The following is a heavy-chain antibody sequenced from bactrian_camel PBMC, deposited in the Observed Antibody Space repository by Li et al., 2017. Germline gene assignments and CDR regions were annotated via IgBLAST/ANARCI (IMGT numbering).Heavy chain of an antibody. CDR1: GFTFSSYG. D-gene: IGHD3*01. V-gene: IGHV3S40*01. CDR3: NSGAKGYSHPDVCVGDY. CDR2: INSGGTNT. J-gene: IGHJ4*01. Sequence: VQLVESGGGFVQPGGSLRLSCAASGFTFSSYGMTWVRKAPGKGLEWVSFINSGGTNTYYAESVKGRFTISRDNAKNTLYLQMNSLKPEDTALYFCNSGAKGYSHPDVCVGDYWGQGTQVTVS.